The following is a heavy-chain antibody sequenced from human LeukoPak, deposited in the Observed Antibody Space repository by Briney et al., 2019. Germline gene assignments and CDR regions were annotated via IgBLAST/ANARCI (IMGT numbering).Heavy chain of an antibody. CDR1: GGSISSGGYS. Sequence: PSQTLSLTCAVSGGSISSGGYSWNWIRQPPGKGLEWIGFIYNSGSTSYIPSLKSRVTMSMDTSKNQFSLKLSSVTAADTAVYYCARGVATKYWGQGTLVIVSS. V-gene: IGHV4-30-4*07. CDR2: IYNSGST. J-gene: IGHJ4*02. CDR3: ARGVATKY. D-gene: IGHD5-12*01.